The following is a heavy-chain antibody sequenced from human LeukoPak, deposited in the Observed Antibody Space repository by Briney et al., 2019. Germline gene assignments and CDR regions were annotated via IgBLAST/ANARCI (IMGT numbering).Heavy chain of an antibody. J-gene: IGHJ1*01. CDR2: IKQDGSEK. CDR1: GFTFSSYW. CDR3: ARPRIQLWYGEYFQH. D-gene: IGHD5-18*01. Sequence: HTGGSLRLSCAASGFTFSSYWMSWVRQAPGKGLEWVANIKQDGSEKYYVDSVKGRFTISRDNAKNSLYLQMNSLRAEDTAVYYCARPRIQLWYGEYFQHWGQGTLVTVSS. V-gene: IGHV3-7*03.